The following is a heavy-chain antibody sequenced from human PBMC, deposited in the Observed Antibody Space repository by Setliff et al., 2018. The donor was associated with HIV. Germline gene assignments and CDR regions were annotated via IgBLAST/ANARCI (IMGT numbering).Heavy chain of an antibody. CDR1: GGSISSGGYY. CDR2: IYYSGST. Sequence: PSETLSLTCTVSGGSISSGGYYWSWIRQQPGKGLEWIGYIYYSGSTYYNPSLKSRVTISIDTSKNQFSLKLSPVTAADTAVSYCARGRDKYGPIDYWGQGTLVTVSS. J-gene: IGHJ4*02. D-gene: IGHD3-10*01. V-gene: IGHV4-31*03. CDR3: ARGRDKYGPIDY.